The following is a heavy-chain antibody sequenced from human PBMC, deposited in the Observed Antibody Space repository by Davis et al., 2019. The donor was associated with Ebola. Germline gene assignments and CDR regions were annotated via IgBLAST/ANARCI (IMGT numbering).Heavy chain of an antibody. Sequence: SGPTLVKPTQTLTLTCTFSGFSLSTTGVGVGWIRQPPGQALEWLALIYWDDDKYYSPSLKNRLTITKDTSKNQVVLTMTNLDPVDAGTYYCKRSESTAAVGPFPYWGQGTLVTVSS. V-gene: IGHV2-5*02. CDR1: GFSLSTTGVG. CDR2: IYWDDDK. CDR3: KRSESTAAVGPFPY. J-gene: IGHJ4*02. D-gene: IGHD6-13*01.